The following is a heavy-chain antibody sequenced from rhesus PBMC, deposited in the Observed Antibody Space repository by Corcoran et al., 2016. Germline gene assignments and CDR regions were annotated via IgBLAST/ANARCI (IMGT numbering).Heavy chain of an antibody. J-gene: IGHJ3*01. CDR3: ARGSDNGAFDF. V-gene: IGHV7-193*02. CDR2: MNTYTWNP. CDR1: GYSFTNYG. D-gene: IGHD2-21*01. Sequence: QVQLVQSGPEVKQPGASGKVSGKASGYSFTNYGKNGVRQAPGQGLEWMGWMNTYTWNPTYAQGFTERFVFSMDTSVSTVYLQISSLKGEDTAVYYCARGSDNGAFDFWGQGLRVTVSS.